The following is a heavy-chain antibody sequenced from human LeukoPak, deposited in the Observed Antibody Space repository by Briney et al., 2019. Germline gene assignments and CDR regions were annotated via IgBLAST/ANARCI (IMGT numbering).Heavy chain of an antibody. D-gene: IGHD6-19*01. CDR2: ISAYNGNT. CDR3: ARGLYSSGWYYDY. CDR1: GYXXTXYG. V-gene: IGHV1-18*01. Sequence: VSCXXXGYXXTXYGISWVRQAPGXGLEWMGWISAYNGNTNYAQKLQGRVTMTTDTSTSTAYMELRSLRSDDTAVYYCARGLYSSGWYYDYWGQGTLVTVSS. J-gene: IGHJ4*02.